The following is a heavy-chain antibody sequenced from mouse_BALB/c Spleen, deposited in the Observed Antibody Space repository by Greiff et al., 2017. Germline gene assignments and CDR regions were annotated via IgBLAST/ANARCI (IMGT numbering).Heavy chain of an antibody. J-gene: IGHJ3*01. Sequence: QVQLKQPGAELVKPGTSVKLSCKASGYNFTSYWINWVKLRPGQGLEWIGDIYPGSGSTNYNEKFKSKATLTVDTSSSTAYMQLSSLASEDSALYYCAREVGYYAWFAYWGQGTLVTVSA. CDR1: GYNFTSYW. D-gene: IGHD2-3*01. CDR2: IYPGSGST. CDR3: AREVGYYAWFAY. V-gene: IGHV1-55*01.